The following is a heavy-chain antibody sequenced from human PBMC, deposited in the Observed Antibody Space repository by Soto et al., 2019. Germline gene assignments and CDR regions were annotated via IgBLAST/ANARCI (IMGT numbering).Heavy chain of an antibody. J-gene: IGHJ5*02. CDR2: IHYSGNT. V-gene: IGHV4-59*01. CDR1: GGSIGSYY. CDR3: ARESAGSGKNNWFDP. D-gene: IGHD3-10*01. Sequence: PSETLALTCTVSGGSIGSYYWSWVRQPPGKGLEWIGFIHYSGNTKSNPSLKSRVTMSLDTSQNQLSLRLTSVTAADTAVYYCARESAGSGKNNWFDPWGQGTLVTISS.